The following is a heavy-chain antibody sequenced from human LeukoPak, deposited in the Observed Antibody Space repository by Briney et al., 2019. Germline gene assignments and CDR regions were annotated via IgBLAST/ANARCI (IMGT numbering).Heavy chain of an antibody. CDR1: GYTFTGYY. CDR2: INPNSGGT. D-gene: IGHD4-23*01. CDR3: ASTKTPPSVAFDI. Sequence: ASVKVSCKASGYTFTGYYMHWVRQAPGQGLEWMGRINPNSGGTNYAQKFQGRVTMTRDTSISTAYMELSRLRSDDTAVYYCASTKTPPSVAFDIWGQGTVVTVSS. J-gene: IGHJ3*02. V-gene: IGHV1-2*06.